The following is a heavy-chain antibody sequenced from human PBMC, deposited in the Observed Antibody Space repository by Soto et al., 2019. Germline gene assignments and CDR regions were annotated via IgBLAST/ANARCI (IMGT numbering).Heavy chain of an antibody. CDR2: INHSGST. CDR1: GGSFSGYY. D-gene: IGHD3-22*01. J-gene: IGHJ4*02. CDR3: VRHRNNRDSYDSNGYAYDY. Sequence: SETLSLTCAVYGGSFSGYYWSWIRQPPGKGLEWIGEINHSGSTNYNPSLKSRVTISVDTSKNQFSLKLSSVTAADTAVYYCVRHRNNRDSYDSNGYAYDYWGQGTLVTVSS. V-gene: IGHV4-34*01.